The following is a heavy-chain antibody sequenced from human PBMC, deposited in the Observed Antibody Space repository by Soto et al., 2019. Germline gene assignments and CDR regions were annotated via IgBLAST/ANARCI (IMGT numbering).Heavy chain of an antibody. Sequence: EVQLVESGGGLVKPGGSLRLSCAASGFTFSSYSMNWVRQAPGKGLEWVSSISSSSSYIYYADSVKGRFTISRDNAKTSLYLQMNSLRAEDTAVYYCARDVVAAGLFDYWGQGTLVTVSS. D-gene: IGHD2-2*01. CDR3: ARDVVAAGLFDY. V-gene: IGHV3-21*01. CDR2: ISSSSSYI. CDR1: GFTFSSYS. J-gene: IGHJ4*02.